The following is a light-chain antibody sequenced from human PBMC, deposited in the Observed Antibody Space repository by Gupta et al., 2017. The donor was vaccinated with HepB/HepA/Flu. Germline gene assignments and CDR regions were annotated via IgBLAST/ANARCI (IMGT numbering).Light chain of an antibody. J-gene: IGLJ2*01. V-gene: IGLV1-44*01. CDR2: SNN. CDR3: SAWDDSLNGWV. Sequence: QSVLTQPPSASGTPRQRVSISCSGSSPNLGTNSVNWYQQLPGTAPKLLLYSNNQRPSGVPDRFSGSKSGTSASLAISGLQSEEEADYYCSAWDDSLNGWVLGGGTKLTVL. CDR1: SPNLGTNS.